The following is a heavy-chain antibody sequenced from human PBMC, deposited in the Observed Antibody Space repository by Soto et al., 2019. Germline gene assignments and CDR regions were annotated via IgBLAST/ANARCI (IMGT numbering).Heavy chain of an antibody. Sequence: VQLVQSGAEVKKPGSSVKVSCKASGGTFSNYPFIWVRQAPGQGLDWMGGIIPIFGTTDYGQRFQGRVTLTADESTTTAYMELSSLRSDDTAVYYCARGLYCGGGCYSHFDYWGPGTLVTVSS. CDR3: ARGLYCGGGCYSHFDY. V-gene: IGHV1-69*01. J-gene: IGHJ4*02. CDR1: GGTFSNYP. CDR2: IIPIFGTT. D-gene: IGHD2-21*02.